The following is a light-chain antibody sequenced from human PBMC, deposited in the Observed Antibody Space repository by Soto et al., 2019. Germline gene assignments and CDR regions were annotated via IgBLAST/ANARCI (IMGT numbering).Light chain of an antibody. CDR3: TSYTSISLYV. Sequence: QSVLTQPASMSGSPGQSITTSCTGTSSDVGGYNYVSWYQQHPGKAPKLMIYEVSNRPSGVSNRFSGSKSGNTASLTISGLQAVDEADYYCTSYTSISLYVFGTGTKV. CDR2: EVS. CDR1: SSDVGGYNY. J-gene: IGLJ1*01. V-gene: IGLV2-14*01.